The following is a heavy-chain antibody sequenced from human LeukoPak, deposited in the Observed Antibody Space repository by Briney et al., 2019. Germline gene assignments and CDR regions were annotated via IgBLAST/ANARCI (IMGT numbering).Heavy chain of an antibody. CDR1: GFNFSSYG. D-gene: IGHD3-22*01. V-gene: IGHV3-30*02. CDR2: IRHDGTNK. J-gene: IGHJ4*02. CDR3: GRDVSDTVVVITHNFDF. Sequence: GGSLRLSCAASGFNFSSYGMHWVRRAPGKGLEWVAFIRHDGTNKYYADSEKGRFTISRDNSKNTLFLQMSSLRVEDTAVYYCGRDVSDTVVVITHNFDFWGQGTLVTVSS.